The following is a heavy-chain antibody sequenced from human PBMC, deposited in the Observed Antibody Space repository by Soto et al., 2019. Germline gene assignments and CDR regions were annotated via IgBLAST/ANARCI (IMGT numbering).Heavy chain of an antibody. CDR1: GYTFTRYG. D-gene: IGHD3-22*01. J-gene: IGHJ6*02. V-gene: IGHV1-18*01. Sequence: QVQLVQSGAEVKKPGASVKVSCKASGYTFTRYGISWVRQAPGQELEWMGWISAYNGNTKYAQKLQGRVTMTTDTSTSTAYMELRSLRSDDTAVYYCARDAADSSGYSHYYYSGMDVWGQGTTVTVSS. CDR3: ARDAADSSGYSHYYYSGMDV. CDR2: ISAYNGNT.